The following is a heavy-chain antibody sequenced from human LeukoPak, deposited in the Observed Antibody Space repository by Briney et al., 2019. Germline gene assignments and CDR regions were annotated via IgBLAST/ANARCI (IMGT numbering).Heavy chain of an antibody. CDR2: IYTSGST. D-gene: IGHD6-19*01. J-gene: IGHJ4*02. V-gene: IGHV4-59*10. CDR3: ATGIAVADYYFDY. CDR1: GGSFSGYY. Sequence: PSETLSLTCAVYGGSFSGYYWSWIRQPAGKGLEWIGRIYTSGSTNYNPSLKSRVTMSVDTSKNQFSLKLSSVTAADTAVYYCATGIAVADYYFDYWGQGTLVTVSS.